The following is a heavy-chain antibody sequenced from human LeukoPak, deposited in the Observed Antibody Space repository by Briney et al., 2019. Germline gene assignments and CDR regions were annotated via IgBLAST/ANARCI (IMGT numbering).Heavy chain of an antibody. CDR1: GFTFSSYA. V-gene: IGHV3-30-3*01. CDR3: ARDFQGHYYDSSVLVGPFDY. D-gene: IGHD3-22*01. CDR2: ISYDGSNK. J-gene: IGHJ4*02. Sequence: GGSLRLSCAASGFTFSSYAMHWVRQAPGKGLEWVAVISYDGSNKYYADSVKGRFTISRDNSKNTLYLQMNSLRAEDTAVYYCARDFQGHYYDSSVLVGPFDYWGQGTLVTVSS.